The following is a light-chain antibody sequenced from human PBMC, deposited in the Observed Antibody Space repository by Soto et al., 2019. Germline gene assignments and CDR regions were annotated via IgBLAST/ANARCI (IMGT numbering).Light chain of an antibody. CDR1: QSVRNNF. CDR3: QQHSDPPPSYT. V-gene: IGKV3-20*01. Sequence: EIVLTQSPGTLSLSPGDTATLSCRASQSVRNNFLSWYQQKPGQAPRLLMYLASTRATGIPDRFSGSGSGTDFTLTISRLEPDDFAVYYCQQHSDPPPSYTFGQGTKLEIK. J-gene: IGKJ2*01. CDR2: LAS.